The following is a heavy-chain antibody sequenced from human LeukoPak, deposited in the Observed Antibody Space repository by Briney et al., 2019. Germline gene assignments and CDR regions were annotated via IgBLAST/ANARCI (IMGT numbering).Heavy chain of an antibody. CDR2: ISYGGSNK. V-gene: IGHV3-30*01. CDR1: GFTFSSYA. CDR3: ARGELPHFDY. Sequence: GGSLRLSCAASGFTFSSYAMHWVRQAPGKGLEWVAVISYGGSNKYYADSVKGRFTISRDNSKNTLYLQMNSLRAEDTAVYYCARGELPHFDYWGQGTLVTVSS. D-gene: IGHD1-26*01. J-gene: IGHJ4*02.